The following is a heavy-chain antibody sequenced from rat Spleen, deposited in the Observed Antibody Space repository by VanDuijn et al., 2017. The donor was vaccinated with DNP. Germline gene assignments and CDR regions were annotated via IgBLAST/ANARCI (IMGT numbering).Heavy chain of an antibody. V-gene: IGHV5-58*01. D-gene: IGHD1-6*01. CDR2: INPDGSNT. CDR3: ARQRVMYTTATGFAY. J-gene: IGHJ3*01. Sequence: EVQLVETGGDLVPPGRSLKLSCVASGFTFSTYWMFWIRQAPGKGLEWVASINPDGSNTYCQDSVKGRCTISRDNAENTVYLEMNSLRSEDTATYYCARQRVMYTTATGFAYWGQGTLVTVSS. CDR1: GFTFSTYW.